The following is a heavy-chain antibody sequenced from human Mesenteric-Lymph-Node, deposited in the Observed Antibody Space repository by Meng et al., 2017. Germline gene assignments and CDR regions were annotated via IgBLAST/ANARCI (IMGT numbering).Heavy chain of an antibody. CDR3: AREGQWQPIDY. CDR1: GGFFSDYY. Sequence: QERLRQWRAVLLKPVAALLLLDAFYGGFFSDYYWSWVRQPPGKGLEWIGEIYHSGSTNYNPSLKSRVTISVDKSKNQFSLNLISVTAADTAVYYCAREGQWQPIDYWGQGTLVTVSS. V-gene: IGHV4-34*01. CDR2: IYHSGST. J-gene: IGHJ4*02. D-gene: IGHD6-19*01.